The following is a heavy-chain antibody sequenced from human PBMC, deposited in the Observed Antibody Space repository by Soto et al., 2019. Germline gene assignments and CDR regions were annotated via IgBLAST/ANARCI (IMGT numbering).Heavy chain of an antibody. J-gene: IGHJ5*02. Sequence: GGSLRLSCAASGFTFSSYGMHWVRQAPGKGLEWGAVISYDGSNKYYADSVKGRFTSSRDNSKNTLYLQMNSLRAEDPAVYYCAKRRYGRYNWFDPWGQGTLVTVSS. CDR3: AKRRYGRYNWFDP. D-gene: IGHD5-18*01. CDR1: GFTFSSYG. CDR2: ISYDGSNK. V-gene: IGHV3-30*18.